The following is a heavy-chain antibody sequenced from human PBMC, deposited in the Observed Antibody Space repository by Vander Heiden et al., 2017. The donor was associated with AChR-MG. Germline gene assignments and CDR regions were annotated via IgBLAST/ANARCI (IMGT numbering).Heavy chain of an antibody. V-gene: IGHV3-73*01. J-gene: IGHJ3*02. Sequence: LLGSGGGLVHPGGSLNPSVAPSAFTSVTSAMHWVRQASGKGLEWVGHIRSKANSYATVYVASVKGRFTISRDDSRNTAYLQMNSLKTEDTAVYYCTFHRGDGYKSDAFDIWGQGTMVTVSS. CDR3: TFHRGDGYKSDAFDI. CDR1: AFTSVTSA. CDR2: IRSKANSYAT. D-gene: IGHD3-10*01.